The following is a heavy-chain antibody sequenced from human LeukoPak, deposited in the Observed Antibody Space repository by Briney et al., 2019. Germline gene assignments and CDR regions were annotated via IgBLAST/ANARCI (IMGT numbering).Heavy chain of an antibody. CDR3: ARDIVFYYYDSSGYFGAFDI. V-gene: IGHV3-9*01. Sequence: PGRSLRLSCAASGFTFDDYAMHWVRQAPGKGLEWVSGISWNSGSIGYADSVKGRFTISRDNAKNSLYLQMNSLRAEDTAVYYCARDIVFYYYDSSGYFGAFDIWGQGTMVTVSS. CDR1: GFTFDDYA. CDR2: ISWNSGSI. J-gene: IGHJ3*02. D-gene: IGHD3-22*01.